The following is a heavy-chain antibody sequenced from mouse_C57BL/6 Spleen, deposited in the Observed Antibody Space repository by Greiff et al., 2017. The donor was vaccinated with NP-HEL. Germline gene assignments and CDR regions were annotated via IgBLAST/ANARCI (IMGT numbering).Heavy chain of an antibody. J-gene: IGHJ4*01. Sequence: EVQGVESGGGLVKPGGSLKLSCAASGFTFSDYGMHWVRQAPEKGLEWVAYISSGSSTIYYADTVKGRFTISRDNAKNTLFLQMTSLRSEDTAMYYCARDAYGSSYYAMDYWGQGTSVTVSS. D-gene: IGHD1-1*01. CDR3: ARDAYGSSYYAMDY. V-gene: IGHV5-17*01. CDR2: ISSGSSTI. CDR1: GFTFSDYG.